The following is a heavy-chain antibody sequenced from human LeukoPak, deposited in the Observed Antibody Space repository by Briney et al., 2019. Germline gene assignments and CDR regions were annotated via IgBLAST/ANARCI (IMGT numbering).Heavy chain of an antibody. Sequence: GGSLRLSCAASGFTVSTNYMSWVRQAPGKGLEWVSVIYSGGSTYYADSVKGRFTISRDNSKSTLYLQMNSLRAEDTAVYYCAKDHDHIYYYGMDVWGQGTTVTVSS. D-gene: IGHD1-14*01. CDR2: IYSGGST. CDR3: AKDHDHIYYYGMDV. CDR1: GFTVSTNY. J-gene: IGHJ6*02. V-gene: IGHV3-66*01.